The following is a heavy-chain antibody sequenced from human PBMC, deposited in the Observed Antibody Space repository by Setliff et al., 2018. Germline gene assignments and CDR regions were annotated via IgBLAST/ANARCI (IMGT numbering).Heavy chain of an antibody. CDR1: GFSFSSYT. CDR3: TTAVFTSGGIVVDY. Sequence: GGSLRLSCAASGFSFSSYTMNWVRQAPGKGLEWVGRIRTKCESETTDYAAPVKGRFTISRDDSKATLYLQMTGLRIEDIAVYYCTTAVFTSGGIVVDYWGQGALVTVSS. V-gene: IGHV3-15*01. J-gene: IGHJ4*02. CDR2: IRTKCESETT. D-gene: IGHD3-16*02.